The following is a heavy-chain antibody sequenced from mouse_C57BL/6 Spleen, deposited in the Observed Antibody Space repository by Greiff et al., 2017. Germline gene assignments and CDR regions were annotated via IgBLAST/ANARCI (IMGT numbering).Heavy chain of an antibody. Sequence: QVQLQQPGAELVRPGSSVKLSCKASGYPFTSYWMHWVKPRPIQGLEWIGNIAPSASETHYNQKFKDKATLTVDKSSSTAYMQLSILTSEDSAIYDCSSGGWGATTRYFDDWGQGTTLTVAS. CDR3: SSGGWGATTRYFDD. CDR1: GYPFTSYW. CDR2: IAPSASET. J-gene: IGHJ2*01. D-gene: IGHD6-1*01. V-gene: IGHV1-52*01.